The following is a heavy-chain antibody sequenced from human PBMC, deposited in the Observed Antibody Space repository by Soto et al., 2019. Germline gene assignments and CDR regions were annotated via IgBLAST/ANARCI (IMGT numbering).Heavy chain of an antibody. CDR2: IWFDGSIK. J-gene: IGHJ4*02. D-gene: IGHD3-22*01. Sequence: GGSLRLACVASGFSLSSYGMHWVRQAPGKGLEWVAVIWFDGSIKYYADSVKGRFTISRDSSKNTLYLQMNSLRAEDTAVYYCATSYDSSGHGGYWGQGTLVTVSS. V-gene: IGHV3-33*01. CDR3: ATSYDSSGHGGY. CDR1: GFSLSSYG.